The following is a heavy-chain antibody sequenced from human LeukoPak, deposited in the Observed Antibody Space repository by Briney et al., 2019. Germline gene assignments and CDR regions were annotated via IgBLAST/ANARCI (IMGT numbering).Heavy chain of an antibody. CDR1: GFTFSTYS. Sequence: GGSLRLSCAASGFTFSTYSMNWVRQSPGKGLEWVSSISSSSYIFYADSVKGRFTISRDNAKNSLYLQMSSLRAEDTAVYYCGRDRGYSTDLRVGYYFDCWGQGTLVTVSS. D-gene: IGHD2-8*02. J-gene: IGHJ4*02. CDR2: ISSSSYI. CDR3: GRDRGYSTDLRVGYYFDC. V-gene: IGHV3-21*01.